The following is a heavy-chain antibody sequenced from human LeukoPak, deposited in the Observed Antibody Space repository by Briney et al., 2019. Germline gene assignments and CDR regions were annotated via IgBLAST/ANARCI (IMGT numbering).Heavy chain of an antibody. CDR2: ISYDGSNK. CDR3: VRLVGGDIDY. V-gene: IGHV3-30-3*01. Sequence: GGSLRLSCAASGFTFSSYAMHWVRQAPGKGLEWVAVISYDGSNKYYADSVKGRFTISRDNSKNTLYLQMNSLRAEDTAVYYCVRLVGGDIDYWGQGTLVTVSS. CDR1: GFTFSSYA. D-gene: IGHD5-12*01. J-gene: IGHJ4*02.